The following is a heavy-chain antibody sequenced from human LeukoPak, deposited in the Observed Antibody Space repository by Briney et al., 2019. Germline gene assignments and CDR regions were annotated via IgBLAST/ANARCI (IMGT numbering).Heavy chain of an antibody. CDR3: ARHRAYSSSSPFDY. CDR2: ISSSSSYT. V-gene: IGHV3-11*03. J-gene: IGHJ4*02. D-gene: IGHD6-6*01. CDR1: GFTFSDYY. Sequence: GGSLRLSCAASGFTFSDYYMSWIRQAPGKGLQWVSYISSSSSYTSYADSVKGRFTISRDNAKNSLYLQMNSLRAEDTAVYYCARHRAYSSSSPFDYWGQGTLVTVSS.